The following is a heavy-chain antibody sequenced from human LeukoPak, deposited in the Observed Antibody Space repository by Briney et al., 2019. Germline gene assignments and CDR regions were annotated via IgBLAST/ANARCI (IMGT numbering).Heavy chain of an antibody. CDR3: QYPGFYGLDQ. Sequence: SETLSLTCTVSGGSISSSSYYWGWIRQPPGKGLEWIGSIYYSGSTYYNPSLKSRVTISVDTSKNQFSLKLSSVTAADTAVYGVQYPGFYGLDQWGQGALVTVSS. V-gene: IGHV4-39*03. D-gene: IGHD3-10*01. J-gene: IGHJ4*02. CDR2: IYYSGST. CDR1: GGSISSSSYY.